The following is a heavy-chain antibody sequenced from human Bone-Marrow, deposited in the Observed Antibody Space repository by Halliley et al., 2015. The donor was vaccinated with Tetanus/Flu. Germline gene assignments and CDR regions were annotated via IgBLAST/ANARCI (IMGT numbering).Heavy chain of an antibody. Sequence: VQLVQSGAEVKKPGESLKISCKASGYTFTNYWIDWVRQMPGKGLEWMGIIYPGDSDARYGPSFEGQITISADNSISTAYLQLHSLKAPDPAMYYCARHGDDSGSYLYYFYGMDVWGQGTTVTVSS. V-gene: IGHV5-51*01. CDR2: IYPGDSDA. CDR3: ARHGDDSGSYLYYFYGMDV. CDR1: GYTFTNYW. D-gene: IGHD3-16*02. J-gene: IGHJ6*02.